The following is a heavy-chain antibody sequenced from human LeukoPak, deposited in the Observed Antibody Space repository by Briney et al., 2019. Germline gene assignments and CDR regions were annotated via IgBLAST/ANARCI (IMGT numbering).Heavy chain of an antibody. CDR2: ISSSSSTI. CDR3: AREAAYATGGFDY. J-gene: IGHJ4*02. CDR1: GFTFSSYS. V-gene: IGHV3-48*01. D-gene: IGHD2-2*01. Sequence: PGGSPRLSCAASGFTFSSYSMNWVRQAPGKGLEWVSYISSSSSTIYYADSVKGRFTISRDNAKNSLYLQMNSLRAEDTAVYYCAREAAYATGGFDYWGQGTLVTLSS.